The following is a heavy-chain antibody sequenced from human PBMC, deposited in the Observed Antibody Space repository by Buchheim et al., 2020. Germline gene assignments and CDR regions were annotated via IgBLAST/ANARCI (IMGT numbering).Heavy chain of an antibody. CDR3: TTDRGITVRPLFDS. V-gene: IGHV3-15*01. CDR2: IKGKSNGGTV. J-gene: IGHJ4*02. D-gene: IGHD6-6*01. CDR1: GFTFTDAW. Sequence: VQLVESGGGLVKPGGSLTLSCAGSGFTFTDAWMSWVRQAPGKGLEWVGHIKGKSNGGTVHYAVDVKGRFSISRDASKRMLFLQMNSLEIEDTAVYYCTTDRGITVRPLFDSWGQGTL.